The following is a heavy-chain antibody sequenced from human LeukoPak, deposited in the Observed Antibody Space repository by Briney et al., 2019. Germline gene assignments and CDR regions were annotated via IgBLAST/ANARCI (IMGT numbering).Heavy chain of an antibody. J-gene: IGHJ4*02. D-gene: IGHD3-10*01. CDR3: ARDTYYYGLGGFDY. Sequence: ASVKVSCKASGYTFTSYAMHWVRQAPGQRLEWMGWINAGNGNTKYPQKFQGRVTITRDTSASTAYMELSSLRSEDTAVYYCARDTYYYGLGGFDYWGQGTLATVSS. CDR2: INAGNGNT. V-gene: IGHV1-3*01. CDR1: GYTFTSYA.